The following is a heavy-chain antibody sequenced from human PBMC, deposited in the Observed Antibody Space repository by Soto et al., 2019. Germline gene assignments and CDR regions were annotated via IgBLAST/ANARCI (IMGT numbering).Heavy chain of an antibody. CDR2: IILALGTP. CDR3: GRYCTNTKCRGGYYLDL. Sequence: QVLLVQSGAEMKQPGSSVSVSCKASGDSFTNYAFTWVRQAPGQGPEWLGGIILALGTPHYSQRFQGRLTNTADESSSTVYRKLGSLRLDDTAVYYCGRYCTNTKCRGGYYLDLWGQGTLLTVSS. CDR1: GDSFTNYA. V-gene: IGHV1-69*01. J-gene: IGHJ5*02. D-gene: IGHD2-8*01.